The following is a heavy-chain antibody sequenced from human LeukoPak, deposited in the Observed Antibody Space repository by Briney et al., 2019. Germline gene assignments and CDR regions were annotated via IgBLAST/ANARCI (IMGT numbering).Heavy chain of an antibody. CDR3: AKGGYGDYPGR. D-gene: IGHD4-17*01. Sequence: PGGSLRLSCEASGFPFSRFGMSWVRQAPGKGPEWVSSISVSGDTHHADSVRGRFTTARDTLKNTLYLQVNSLRADDTAIYYCAKGGYGDYPGRWGQGTLVIVSS. CDR2: ISVSGDT. J-gene: IGHJ4*02. V-gene: IGHV3-23*01. CDR1: GFPFSRFG.